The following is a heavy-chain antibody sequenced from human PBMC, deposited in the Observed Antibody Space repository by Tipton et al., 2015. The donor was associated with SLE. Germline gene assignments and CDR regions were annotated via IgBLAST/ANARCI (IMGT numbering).Heavy chain of an antibody. CDR1: GDSISTYY. CDR2: FYAGGTT. D-gene: IGHD3-16*01. J-gene: IGHJ4*02. V-gene: IGHV4-4*08. Sequence: TLSLTCSVSGDSISTYYWSWIRQPPGKGLEWIGYFYAGGTTKSIPALKSRVTISVDTSKNHFYLNVGSVTAADTAVYYCARSMLTTKRVFDYWGQGTLVTVSS. CDR3: ARSMLTTKRVFDY.